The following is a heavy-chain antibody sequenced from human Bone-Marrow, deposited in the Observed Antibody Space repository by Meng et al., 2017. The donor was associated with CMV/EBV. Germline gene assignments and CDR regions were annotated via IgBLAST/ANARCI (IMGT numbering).Heavy chain of an antibody. Sequence: SETLSLTCTVSGHSISTANFWGWIRQPPGKGLEWIGEINHSGSTNYNPSLKSRVTISVDTSKNQFSLKLSSVTAADTAVYYCARAAVAAAATLWVNWFDPWGQGTLVTVSS. CDR2: INHSGST. CDR1: GHSISTANF. D-gene: IGHD6-13*01. CDR3: ARAAVAAAATLWVNWFDP. J-gene: IGHJ5*02. V-gene: IGHV4-34*01.